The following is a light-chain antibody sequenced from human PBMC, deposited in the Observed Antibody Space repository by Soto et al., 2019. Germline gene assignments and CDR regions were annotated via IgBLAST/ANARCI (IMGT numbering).Light chain of an antibody. V-gene: IGKV1-5*03. CDR2: KAS. CDR3: LQYNSYAT. J-gene: IGKJ1*01. Sequence: DIQMTQSPSTLSAAVEDRVTITCRASQSMSSWLAWYQQKPGKAPKLLIYKASSLESGVPSRFSGSGSGTEFTLTISSLQPDDFATYYCLQYNSYATFGQGTKVEIK. CDR1: QSMSSW.